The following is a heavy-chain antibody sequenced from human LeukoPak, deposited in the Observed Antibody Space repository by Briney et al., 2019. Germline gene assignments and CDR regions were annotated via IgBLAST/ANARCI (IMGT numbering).Heavy chain of an antibody. D-gene: IGHD3-9*01. CDR2: IKSKTDGGTT. J-gene: IGHJ4*02. CDR3: STDSTIVY. Sequence: GGSLRPSCAASGFTFSTYWMGWVRQAPGKGLEWVGRIKSKTDGGTTDYAAPVKGRFSISRDDSKNTLYLQMNSLKTEDTAVYYCSTDSTIVYWGQGTLVTVSS. CDR1: GFTFSTYW. V-gene: IGHV3-15*01.